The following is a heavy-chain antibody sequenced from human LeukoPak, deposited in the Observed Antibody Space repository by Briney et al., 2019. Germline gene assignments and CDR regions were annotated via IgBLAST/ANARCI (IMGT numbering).Heavy chain of an antibody. Sequence: EASVTVSCKASGYTFTSYAMNWVRQAPGQGLEWMGWINTNTGNPTYAQGFTGRFVFSLDTSVSTAYLQISSLKAEDTAVYYCANSGYCSSTSCYKYWYFDLWGRGTLVTVSS. CDR1: GYTFTSYA. CDR3: ANSGYCSSTSCYKYWYFDL. D-gene: IGHD2-2*02. J-gene: IGHJ2*01. V-gene: IGHV7-4-1*02. CDR2: INTNTGNP.